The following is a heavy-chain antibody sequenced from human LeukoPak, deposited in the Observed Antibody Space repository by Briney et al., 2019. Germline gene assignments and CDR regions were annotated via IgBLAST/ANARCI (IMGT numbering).Heavy chain of an antibody. CDR1: GFTFSIYG. Sequence: PGGSLRLSCAASGFTFSIYGMHWVRQAPGKGLEWVAVISYDGSNKYYADSVKGRFTISRDNSKNTLYLQMNSLRAEDTAVYYCAKERLWFGTGFDYWGQGTLVTVSS. V-gene: IGHV3-30*18. J-gene: IGHJ4*02. CDR3: AKERLWFGTGFDY. D-gene: IGHD3-10*01. CDR2: ISYDGSNK.